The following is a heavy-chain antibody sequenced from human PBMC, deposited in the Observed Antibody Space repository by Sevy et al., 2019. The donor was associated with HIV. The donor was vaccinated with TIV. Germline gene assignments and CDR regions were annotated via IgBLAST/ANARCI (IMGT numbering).Heavy chain of an antibody. CDR2: IMPIFGRT. Sequence: ASVKVSCKASGGIVRSFAISWMRQAPGQGLEWMGGIMPIFGRTDYAQNFQGRVTITADDSTSTAYMELSRLRSDDTATYYCARSLSLSHYYYGMDVWGQGTTVTVSS. CDR1: GGIVRSFA. V-gene: IGHV1-69*13. J-gene: IGHJ6*02. D-gene: IGHD2-2*01. CDR3: ARSLSLSHYYYGMDV.